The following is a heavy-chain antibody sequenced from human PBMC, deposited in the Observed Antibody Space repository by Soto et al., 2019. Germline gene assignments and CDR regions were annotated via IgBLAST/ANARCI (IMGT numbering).Heavy chain of an antibody. CDR2: IYQTGST. D-gene: IGHD1-7*01. CDR1: GGSFTSNNW. Sequence: SETLSLTCAVSGGSFTSNNWWTWVRQPPGQGLEWIGEIYQTGSTNYNPSLKSRVTISLDKSEKQLSLKVTSLTAADTAVYYCASRDPGTSVDYWGQGTLVTVSS. CDR3: ASRDPGTSVDY. J-gene: IGHJ4*02. V-gene: IGHV4-4*02.